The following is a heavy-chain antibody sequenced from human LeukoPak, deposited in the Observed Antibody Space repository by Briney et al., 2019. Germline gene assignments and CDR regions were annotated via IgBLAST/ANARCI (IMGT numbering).Heavy chain of an antibody. CDR2: ISWNSGSI. CDR1: GFTFDDYA. J-gene: IGHJ5*02. V-gene: IGHV3-9*01. Sequence: PGRSLRLSCAASGFTFDDYAMHWVRQAPGKGLEWVSGISWNSGSIGYADSVKGRFTISRDNAKNSLYLQMNSLRAEDTALYYCAKGTTVTTELGPFDPWGQGTLVTVSS. CDR3: AKGTTVTTELGPFDP. D-gene: IGHD4-17*01.